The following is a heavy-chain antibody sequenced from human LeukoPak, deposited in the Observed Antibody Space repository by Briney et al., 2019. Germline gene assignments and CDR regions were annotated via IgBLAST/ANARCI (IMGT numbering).Heavy chain of an antibody. CDR1: GFTFSDYY. CDR3: ANLLWFGESDY. Sequence: PGGSLRLSCAASGFTFSDYYMSWIRQAPGKGLEWVSAISGSGGSTYYADSVKGRFTISRDNSKNTLYLQMNSLRAEDTAVYYCANLLWFGESDYWGQGTLVTVSS. J-gene: IGHJ4*02. V-gene: IGHV3-23*01. CDR2: ISGSGGST. D-gene: IGHD3-10*01.